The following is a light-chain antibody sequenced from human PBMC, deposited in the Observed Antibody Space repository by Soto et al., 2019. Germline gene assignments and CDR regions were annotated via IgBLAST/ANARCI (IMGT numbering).Light chain of an antibody. J-gene: IGLJ1*01. CDR1: GSDVGAYNY. Sequence: QSALTQPPSASGSPGQSVTISCTGTGSDVGAYNYVSWYQHHPGKAPKLLVYEVNKRPSGVPDRFSGSKSGNTASLTVSGLQAEDEADYYCTSHAGTINFPYIFGTGTKLTVL. V-gene: IGLV2-8*01. CDR2: EVN. CDR3: TSHAGTINFPYI.